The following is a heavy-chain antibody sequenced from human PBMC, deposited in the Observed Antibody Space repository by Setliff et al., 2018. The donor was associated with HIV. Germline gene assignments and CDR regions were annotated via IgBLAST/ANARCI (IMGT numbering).Heavy chain of an antibody. D-gene: IGHD2-8*02. CDR3: AREADYSDTGGQYRY. CDR1: GYTFTGYY. CDR2: INPNVGGT. V-gene: IGHV1-2*02. Sequence: ASVKVSCKGSGYTFTGYYVHWVRLAPGQGLEWMGWINPNVGGTTYAQKFQGRVTMTRDTSISTAYMELSRLTSDDTALYYCAREADYSDTGGQYRYWGQGTLVTVPS. J-gene: IGHJ4*02.